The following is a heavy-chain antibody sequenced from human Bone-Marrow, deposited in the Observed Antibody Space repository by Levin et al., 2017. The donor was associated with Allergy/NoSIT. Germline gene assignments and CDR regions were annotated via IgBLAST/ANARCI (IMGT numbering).Heavy chain of an antibody. CDR3: AKDGGPIVKFYYYYGMDV. J-gene: IGHJ6*02. CDR1: GFTFSSYG. D-gene: IGHD3-16*01. CDR2: ISYDGSNK. V-gene: IGHV3-30*18. Sequence: GGSLRLSCAASGFTFSSYGMHWVRQAPGKGLEWVAVISYDGSNKYYADSVKGRFTISRDNSKNTLYLQMNSLRAEDTAVYYCAKDGGPIVKFYYYYGMDVWGQGTTVTVSS.